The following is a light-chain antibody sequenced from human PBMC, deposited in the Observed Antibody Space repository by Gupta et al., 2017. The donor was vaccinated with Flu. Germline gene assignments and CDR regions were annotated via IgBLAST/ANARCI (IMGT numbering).Light chain of an antibody. V-gene: IGLV4-60*03. J-gene: IGLJ1*01. CDR1: SGHNTNI. Sequence: QPVLTQSSSASASLGSTVRLTCTLRSGHNTNIIAWHQQQPGKAPRFLMKLESTGTYRRGSGVPDRFSGSSSGADRYLTSSNLQSEDEADYYCETWGSATYVFGPGTKVSVL. CDR3: ETWGSATYV. CDR2: LESTGTY.